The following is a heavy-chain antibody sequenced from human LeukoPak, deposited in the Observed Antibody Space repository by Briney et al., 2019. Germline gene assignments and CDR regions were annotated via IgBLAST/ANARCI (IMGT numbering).Heavy chain of an antibody. J-gene: IGHJ6*02. D-gene: IGHD5-18*01. CDR3: ARPIQLWCYGMEI. CDR2: IIPILGIA. Sequence: SVTVSCMASGGTFIIYAISWVRQAPGQGIEWMGRIIPILGIANYAQKFQGRVTITADKSTSTAYMELSSLRSEDTAVYYCARPIQLWCYGMEIWGQGATVTDSS. V-gene: IGHV1-69*04. CDR1: GGTFIIYA.